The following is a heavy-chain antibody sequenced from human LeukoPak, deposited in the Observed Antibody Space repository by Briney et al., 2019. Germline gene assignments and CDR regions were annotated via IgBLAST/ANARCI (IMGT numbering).Heavy chain of an antibody. J-gene: IGHJ6*02. Sequence: GGSLRLSCAASGFTFSDYWMTWVRQAPGKGLEWVANLKQDGSEKYFVDSVKGRFTISRDNAKNSLYLQMNSLRAEDTAVYYCARGIYCSSTSCYRTYYYYGMDVWGQGTTVTVSS. CDR1: GFTFSDYW. CDR2: LKQDGSEK. CDR3: ARGIYCSSTSCYRTYYYYGMDV. V-gene: IGHV3-7*01. D-gene: IGHD2-2*01.